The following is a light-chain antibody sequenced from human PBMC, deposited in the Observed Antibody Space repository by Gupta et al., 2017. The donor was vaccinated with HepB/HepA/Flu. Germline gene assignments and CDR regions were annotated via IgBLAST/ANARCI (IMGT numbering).Light chain of an antibody. V-gene: IGKV1-39*01. Sequence: DTQMTQSPSSLSASVGDRVSITCRASQSITTYLNWYQQKPGKAPKLLIYDASTLQTGVSSRFSGSGSGTDFTLTISSLQPEDFATYYCQQSDHGPWTFGPGTKVE. CDR3: QQSDHGPWT. J-gene: IGKJ1*01. CDR2: DAS. CDR1: QSITTY.